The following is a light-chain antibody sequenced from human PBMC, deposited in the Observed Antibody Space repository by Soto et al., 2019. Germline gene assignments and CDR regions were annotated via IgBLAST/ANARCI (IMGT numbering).Light chain of an antibody. CDR2: EVS. J-gene: IGLJ1*01. V-gene: IGLV2-14*01. CDR3: SSYTSSSTLYV. CDR1: STDVGGYNY. Sequence: QSARTQPASVAGSPEQSITVSCSGTSTDVGGYNYVSWYQQHPGKAPNLMIYEVSNRPSGVYNRFSGSKSGNTASLSISGLQAEDEADYYFSSYTSSSTLYVFGTGTKVTVL.